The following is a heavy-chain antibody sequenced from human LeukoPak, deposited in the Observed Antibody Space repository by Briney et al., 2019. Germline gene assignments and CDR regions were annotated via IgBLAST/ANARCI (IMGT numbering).Heavy chain of an antibody. J-gene: IGHJ4*02. CDR2: ITSDGSTI. V-gene: IGHV3-48*03. D-gene: IGHD1-1*01. Sequence: GGSLRLSCAASGSTFSSYEMNWVRQAPGKGLEWVSFITSDGSTIFYADSVKGRFTISRDNAKNSLYLQMNSLRAVEDTAVYYCARSTTTSLFDYWGQGTLVAVSS. CDR3: ARSTTTSLFDY. CDR1: GSTFSSYE.